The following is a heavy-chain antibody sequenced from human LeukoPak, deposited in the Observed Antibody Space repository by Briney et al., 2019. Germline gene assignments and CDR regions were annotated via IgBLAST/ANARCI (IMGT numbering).Heavy chain of an antibody. Sequence: ASVKVPCKTSGYTFTDYDVHWVRQAPGQGFEWMGWINPNSATTNYAQRLQGRVTFTRDTSLSVAYMELSSLTSEDAAVYFCARGDFGETNTAFDVWGQGTLVAVSS. CDR3: ARGDFGETNTAFDV. CDR1: GYTFTDYD. CDR2: INPNSATT. V-gene: IGHV1-8*03. D-gene: IGHD4-17*01. J-gene: IGHJ3*01.